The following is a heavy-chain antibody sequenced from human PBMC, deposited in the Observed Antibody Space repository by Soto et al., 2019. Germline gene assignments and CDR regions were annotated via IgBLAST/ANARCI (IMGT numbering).Heavy chain of an antibody. CDR3: AKDPMVRGVMGDFFDP. D-gene: IGHD3-10*01. CDR2: ISYDGSNK. Sequence: GVSKRLSCAASEFNFSGYGMHWVRKDPGKGLEWVAVISYDGSNKYYADSVKGRFTISRDNSKNTLYLQMNSLRAEDTAVYYCAKDPMVRGVMGDFFDPWGQGTLVTVSS. CDR1: EFNFSGYG. V-gene: IGHV3-30*18. J-gene: IGHJ5*02.